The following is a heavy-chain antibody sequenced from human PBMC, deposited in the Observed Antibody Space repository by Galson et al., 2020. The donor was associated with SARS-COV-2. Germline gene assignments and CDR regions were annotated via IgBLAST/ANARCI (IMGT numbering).Heavy chain of an antibody. CDR2: FYDYGST. D-gene: IGHD3-10*01. J-gene: IGHJ6*02. Sequence: ETSETLSLTCTISGGSFSSYYWNWIRQPPGKGLEWIGYFYDYGSTNYNPSLKSRVSISKDTSTDQFSLKLNSVTAADTAVYYCARTLTYGRNWFDQYHGMDVWGQGTTVTVSS. CDR3: ARTLTYGRNWFDQYHGMDV. CDR1: GGSFSSYY. V-gene: IGHV4-59*01.